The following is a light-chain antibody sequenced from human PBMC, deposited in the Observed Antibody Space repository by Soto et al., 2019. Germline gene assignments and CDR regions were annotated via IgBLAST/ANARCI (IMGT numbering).Light chain of an antibody. J-gene: IGLJ2*01. CDR2: EAT. Sequence: QSALTQPASVSGSPGQSITISCTGTSSDVGSSNLVSWYQQHPGRAPKLMIYEATKRPSGVSTRFSGSKSGNTASMTISGLQAEDEADYYCCSYALDPTVVFGVGTKLTVL. V-gene: IGLV2-23*01. CDR1: SSDVGSSNL. CDR3: CSYALDPTVV.